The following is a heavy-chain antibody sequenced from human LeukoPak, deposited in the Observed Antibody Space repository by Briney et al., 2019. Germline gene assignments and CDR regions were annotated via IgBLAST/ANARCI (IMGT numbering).Heavy chain of an antibody. CDR2: IYSGGST. V-gene: IGHV3-53*01. Sequence: GGSLRLSCAASGFTVSSNYLSWVRQAPGKGLEWVSVIYSGGSTYYADSVKGRFTISRDNSKNTLYLQMNSLRAEDTAVYYCARARSVGATVYFDYWGQGTLVTVSS. CDR1: GFTVSSNY. J-gene: IGHJ4*02. CDR3: ARARSVGATVYFDY. D-gene: IGHD1-26*01.